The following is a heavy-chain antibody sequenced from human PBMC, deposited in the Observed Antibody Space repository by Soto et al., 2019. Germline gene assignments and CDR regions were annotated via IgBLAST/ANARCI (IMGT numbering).Heavy chain of an antibody. CDR1: GYTFTSYD. CDR2: MNPNSGNT. V-gene: IGHV1-8*01. Sequence: QVQLVQSGAEVKKPGASVKVSCKTSGYTFTSYDINWVRQATGQGLEWMGWMNPNSGNTGYAQKFQGRVTMTRNTDISTAYMELSSLRSEDTAVYYCARGDRYCSSTSCYRGMYYFDYWGQGTLVTVSS. J-gene: IGHJ4*02. D-gene: IGHD2-2*02. CDR3: ARGDRYCSSTSCYRGMYYFDY.